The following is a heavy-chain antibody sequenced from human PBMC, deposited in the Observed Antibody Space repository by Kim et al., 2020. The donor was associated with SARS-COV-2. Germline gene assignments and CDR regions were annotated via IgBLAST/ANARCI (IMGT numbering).Heavy chain of an antibody. V-gene: IGHV3-21*01. CDR2: ISSSSSYI. CDR1: GFTFSSYS. J-gene: IGHJ5*02. Sequence: GGSLRLSCAASGFTFSSYSMNWVRQAPGKGLEWVSSISSSSSYIYYADSVKGRFTISRDNAKNSLYLQMNSLRAEDTAVYYCARGRIAARPYWFDPWGQGTLVTVSS. CDR3: ARGRIAARPYWFDP. D-gene: IGHD6-6*01.